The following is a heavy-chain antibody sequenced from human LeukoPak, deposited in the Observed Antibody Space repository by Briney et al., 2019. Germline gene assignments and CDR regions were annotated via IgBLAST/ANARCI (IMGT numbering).Heavy chain of an antibody. J-gene: IGHJ4*02. V-gene: IGHV3-7*01. CDR1: GFNFNSYW. CDR2: TNQDGSVT. Sequence: GGPLRLSCAASGFNFNSYWMAWVRHAPGKRLEWLTNTNQDGSVTYYVDSVRGRFTVSRDNAKDSLFLQMHSLRVEDTAVYFCSNGIYDNSFWGQGTLVTVSS. CDR3: SNGIYDNSF. D-gene: IGHD1-1*01.